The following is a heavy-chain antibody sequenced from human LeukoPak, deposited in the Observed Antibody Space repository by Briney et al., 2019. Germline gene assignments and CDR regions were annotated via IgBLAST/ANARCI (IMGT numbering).Heavy chain of an antibody. CDR1: GDSLNGCF. CDR2: VSHTGAT. CDR3: ARDRRGSFNTFDL. D-gene: IGHD1-26*01. J-gene: IGHJ3*01. Sequence: PSETLSLTCSVSGDSLNGCFWCWVRQTPEEGLEWIVYVSHTGATTSNPTRKSRVAITIDTSKSQISLTMTSVTAADSALYYCARDRRGSFNTFDLWGPGTIVSVS. V-gene: IGHV4-59*01.